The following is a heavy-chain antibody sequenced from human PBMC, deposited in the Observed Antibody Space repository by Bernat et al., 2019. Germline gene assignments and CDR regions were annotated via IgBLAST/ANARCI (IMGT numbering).Heavy chain of an antibody. V-gene: IGHV3-30*02. CDR2: TRYDGDNK. Sequence: QVQLVESGGGVVQPGGSLRLSCAASGFTFSSYGMHWVRQAPGKGLEWVAFTRYDGDNKYYLDSVKGRFTISRDNSKNTLYLQMNSLRTEDTAVYYCAKDGSRGIQLGEFGTLGMDVWGQGTTVTVSS. J-gene: IGHJ6*02. CDR1: GFTFSSYG. D-gene: IGHD3-16*01. CDR3: AKDGSRGIQLGEFGTLGMDV.